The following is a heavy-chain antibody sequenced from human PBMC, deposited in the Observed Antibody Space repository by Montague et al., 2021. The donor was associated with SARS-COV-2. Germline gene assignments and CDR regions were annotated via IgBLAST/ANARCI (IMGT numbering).Heavy chain of an antibody. CDR1: GFTFSRHE. CDR3: ATLARGLFDHGMDV. V-gene: IGHV3-48*03. D-gene: IGHD3-10*01. Sequence: SLRLSCAASGFTFSRHEVNWVRQAPGKGLEWVSYITSDGGIIYYADFVEGRFTISRDNAKNSLYLHMNSLRVGDTAVYYCATLARGLFDHGMDVWGQGTTVVVSS. CDR2: ITSDGGII. J-gene: IGHJ6*02.